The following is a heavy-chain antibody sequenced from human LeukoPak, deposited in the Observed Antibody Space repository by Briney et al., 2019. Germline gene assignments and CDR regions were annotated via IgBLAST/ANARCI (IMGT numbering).Heavy chain of an antibody. V-gene: IGHV3-66*01. CDR3: VKEDDYGDYANY. CDR2: IYSDGST. D-gene: IGHD4-17*01. Sequence: GGSLRLSCAASGFIVSGDFMSWVRQAPGKGLEWVSVIYSDGSTYYADSVKGRFTISRDNSKNTLYLQMSSLRAEDTAVYYCVKEDDYGDYANYWGQGTLVTVSS. J-gene: IGHJ4*02. CDR1: GFIVSGDF.